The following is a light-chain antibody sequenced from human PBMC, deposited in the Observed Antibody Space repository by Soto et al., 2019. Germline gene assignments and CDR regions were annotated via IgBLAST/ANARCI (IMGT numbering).Light chain of an antibody. Sequence: QSALTQPASVSGSPGQSITISCTGTSSDVGGYNYVSWYQQHPGKAPKLMIYEVSNRPSGVSNRFSGSKSGNTASLTISGLQAGDEAEYYCSSYTRSTALNVLFGGGTKLTVL. CDR2: EVS. CDR3: SSYTRSTALNVL. J-gene: IGLJ2*01. CDR1: SSDVGGYNY. V-gene: IGLV2-14*01.